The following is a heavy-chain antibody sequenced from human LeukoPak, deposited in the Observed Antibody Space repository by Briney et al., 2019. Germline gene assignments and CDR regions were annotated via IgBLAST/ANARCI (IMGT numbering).Heavy chain of an antibody. D-gene: IGHD6-6*01. CDR3: AKESVGYSSSSSPFDY. CDR2: ISYDGSNK. CDR1: GFTFSSYG. Sequence: GGSLRLSCAASGFTFSSYGMHWVRQAPGKGLEWVAVISYDGSNKYYADSVKGRFAIFRDNSKNTLYLQMNSLRAEDTAVYYCAKESVGYSSSSSPFDYWGQGTLVTVSS. V-gene: IGHV3-30*18. J-gene: IGHJ4*02.